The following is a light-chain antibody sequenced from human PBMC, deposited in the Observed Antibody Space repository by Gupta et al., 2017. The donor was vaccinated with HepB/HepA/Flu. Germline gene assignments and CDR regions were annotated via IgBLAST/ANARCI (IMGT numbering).Light chain of an antibody. CDR1: SSDIGSNN. Sequence: QSVLTQPPSASGTPGQRVTISCSGSSSDIGSNNVNWYQQRPGTAPNLLMYSNNQRPSGVPDRFSGSKSGTTASLAISGLQSEDEADYYCAAWDDTLKHVIFGGGTKLTVL. V-gene: IGLV1-44*01. CDR2: SNN. CDR3: AAWDDTLKHVI. J-gene: IGLJ2*01.